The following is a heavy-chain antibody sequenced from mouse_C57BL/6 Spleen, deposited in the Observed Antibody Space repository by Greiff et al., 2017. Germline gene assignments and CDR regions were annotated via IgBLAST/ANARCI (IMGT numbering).Heavy chain of an antibody. Sequence: QVQLQQPGAELVKPGASVKLSCKASGYTFTSYWMHWVKQRPGRGLEWIGRIDPNSGGTKYNEKFKSKATLTVDKPSSTAYMQLSSLTSEDSAVYNCARTQNYDYGDYYVLGTWGQGTSLTVSP. J-gene: IGHJ4*01. V-gene: IGHV1-72*01. D-gene: IGHD2-4*01. CDR3: ARTQNYDYGDYYVLGT. CDR1: GYTFTSYW. CDR2: IDPNSGGT.